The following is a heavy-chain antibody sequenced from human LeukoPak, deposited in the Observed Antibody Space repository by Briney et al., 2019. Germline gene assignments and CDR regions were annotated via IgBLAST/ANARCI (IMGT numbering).Heavy chain of an antibody. J-gene: IGHJ4*02. Sequence: GGPLNLSCEAPGFIYSRYSMNWFGKAPGKGLKWVSTISSTSIYIYYADSVKGRFTISRDNAKNSMYLQMNSLRAEDTAVYYCARDLSTGMPGGFDYWGQGILVTVSS. D-gene: IGHD2-8*02. CDR1: GFIYSRYS. CDR2: ISSTSIYI. V-gene: IGHV3-21*01. CDR3: ARDLSTGMPGGFDY.